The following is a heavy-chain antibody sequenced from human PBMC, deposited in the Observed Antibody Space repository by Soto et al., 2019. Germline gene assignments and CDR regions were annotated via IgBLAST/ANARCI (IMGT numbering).Heavy chain of an antibody. CDR3: AKVGFPQLVRGFFDY. CDR1: GFTFSSYA. J-gene: IGHJ4*02. D-gene: IGHD6-13*01. Sequence: GGSLRLSCAASGFTFSSYAMSWVRQAPGKGLEWVSAISGSGGSTYYADSVKGRFTISRDNSKNTLYLQMNSLRAEDTAVYYCAKVGFPQLVRGFFDYWGQGTLVTSPQ. V-gene: IGHV3-23*01. CDR2: ISGSGGST.